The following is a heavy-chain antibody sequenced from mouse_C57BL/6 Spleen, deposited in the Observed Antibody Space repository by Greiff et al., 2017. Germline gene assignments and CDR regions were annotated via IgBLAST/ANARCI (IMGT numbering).Heavy chain of an antibody. CDR3: ARIEDYYGSSPCYFDY. J-gene: IGHJ2*01. CDR1: GFSLSTFGMG. D-gene: IGHD1-1*01. V-gene: IGHV8-8*01. CDR2: IWWDDDK. Sequence: QVTLKVSGPGILQPSQTLSLTCSFSGFSLSTFGMGVGWIRQPSGKGLEWLAHIWWDDDKYYNPALKSRLTISKDTSKNQVFLKIANVDTADTATYYCARIEDYYGSSPCYFDYWGQGTTLTVSS.